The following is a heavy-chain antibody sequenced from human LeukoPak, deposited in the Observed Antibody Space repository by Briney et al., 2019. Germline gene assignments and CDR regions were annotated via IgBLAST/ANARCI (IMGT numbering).Heavy chain of an antibody. CDR1: GGSISSGGYY. D-gene: IGHD3-9*01. V-gene: IGHV4-30-2*01. Sequence: PSETLSLTCTVSGGSISSGGYYRSWIRQPPGKGLEWIGYIYHSGSTYYNPSLKSRVTISVDTSKNQFSLKLSSVTAADTAVYYCARYGYDILTGPSAFDIWGQGTMVTVSS. CDR2: IYHSGST. J-gene: IGHJ3*02. CDR3: ARYGYDILTGPSAFDI.